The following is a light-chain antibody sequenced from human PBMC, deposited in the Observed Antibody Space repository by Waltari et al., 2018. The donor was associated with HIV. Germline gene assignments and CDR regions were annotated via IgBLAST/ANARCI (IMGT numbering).Light chain of an antibody. CDR1: SSTIGAGYD. V-gene: IGLV1-40*01. Sequence: QSVLTQPPSVSGAPGQRVTISCTGSSSTIGAGYDVHWYQHLPGTAPTLLIYRNNNRPSGFPDRFSGSKSGTSASLAITGLQPEDEAHYYCQSYDGTLSGVVFGGGTKLTVL. J-gene: IGLJ2*01. CDR2: RNN. CDR3: QSYDGTLSGVV.